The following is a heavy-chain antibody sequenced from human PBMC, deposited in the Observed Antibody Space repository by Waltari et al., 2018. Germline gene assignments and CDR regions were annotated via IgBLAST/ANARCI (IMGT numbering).Heavy chain of an antibody. CDR1: GYTFTGYY. Sequence: QVQLVQSGAEVKKPGASVKVSCKASGYTFTGYYMHWVRQAPGQGLEWMGWINPNSGGTNYAQKCQGRVTMTRDTAISTAYMELSRLRSDDTAVYYCARDLGRSHRWYFDLWGRGTLVTVSS. J-gene: IGHJ2*01. V-gene: IGHV1-2*02. CDR2: INPNSGGT. CDR3: ARDLGRSHRWYFDL. D-gene: IGHD3-16*01.